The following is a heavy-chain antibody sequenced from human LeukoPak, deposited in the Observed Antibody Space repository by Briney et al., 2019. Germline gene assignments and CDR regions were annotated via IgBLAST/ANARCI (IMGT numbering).Heavy chain of an antibody. V-gene: IGHV1-8*01. Sequence: ASVKVSCKASGYTFTRYDINWVRQATGQGLEGMGWMNPNSVNTVYAQKLQSRVTMTRNTSLSTAYMELSSLRSEDTAVYYCAREGSSSWSPYYYYYYMDVWGKGTTVTVSS. CDR3: AREGSSSWSPYYYYYYMDV. J-gene: IGHJ6*03. CDR1: GYTFTRYD. CDR2: MNPNSVNT. D-gene: IGHD6-13*01.